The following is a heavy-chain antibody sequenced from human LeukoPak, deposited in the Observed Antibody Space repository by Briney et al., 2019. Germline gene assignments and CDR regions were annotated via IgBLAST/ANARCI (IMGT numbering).Heavy chain of an antibody. Sequence: PGGSLRLPCEASGFTFSSHAMSWVRQSPGRGLEWVAVISFDGNAQYYAESVKGRVTVSRDQSKNTVYLQMHSLTAEDTAVYYCAKDHKMNTMRADALDAWGRGTKVTVSS. CDR1: GFTFSSHA. D-gene: IGHD1/OR15-1a*01. CDR2: ISFDGNAQ. J-gene: IGHJ3*01. CDR3: AKDHKMNTMRADALDA. V-gene: IGHV3-30*18.